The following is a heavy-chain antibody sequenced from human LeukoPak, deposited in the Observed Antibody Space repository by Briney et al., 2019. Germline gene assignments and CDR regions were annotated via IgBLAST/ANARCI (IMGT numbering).Heavy chain of an antibody. D-gene: IGHD2-15*01. V-gene: IGHV3-74*01. Sequence: GGSLRLSCVDSGFSFSTYWMHWVRHPPGEGLMWVSRIDTDGRTTDYADSVKGRFTISRDNARNTVYLQMNSLRVEDTAVYYCARELAGSRDKWGQGTLVTVSS. CDR1: GFSFSTYW. CDR3: ARELAGSRDK. J-gene: IGHJ4*02. CDR2: IDTDGRTT.